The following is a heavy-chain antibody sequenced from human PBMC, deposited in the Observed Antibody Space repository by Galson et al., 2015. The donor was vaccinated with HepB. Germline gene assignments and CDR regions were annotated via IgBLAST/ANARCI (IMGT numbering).Heavy chain of an antibody. J-gene: IGHJ4*02. CDR1: GFTFSSYE. Sequence: SLRLSCAASGFTFSSYEMNWVRQAPGKGLEWVSYISSSASTIYYADSVRGRFTISRDNAENSLYLQMNSLRAEDMAVYYCARGNLFDYWGQGTLVTVSS. CDR3: ARGNLFDY. V-gene: IGHV3-48*03. D-gene: IGHD1-14*01. CDR2: ISSSASTI.